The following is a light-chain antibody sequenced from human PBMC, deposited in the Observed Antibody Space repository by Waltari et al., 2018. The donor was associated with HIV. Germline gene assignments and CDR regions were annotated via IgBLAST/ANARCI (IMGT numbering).Light chain of an antibody. CDR1: QSVSSN. CDR2: GAS. J-gene: IGKJ1*01. Sequence: EIAITQSPATLSVSPGERATLSCRASQSVSSNLAWYQQKAGQAPSLLLYGASTRATGIPARFSGSGSGTEFTLTISSLQSEDFAIYYCQQYNNWPLTWTFGQVTNVEIK. V-gene: IGKV3-15*01. CDR3: QQYNNWPLTWT.